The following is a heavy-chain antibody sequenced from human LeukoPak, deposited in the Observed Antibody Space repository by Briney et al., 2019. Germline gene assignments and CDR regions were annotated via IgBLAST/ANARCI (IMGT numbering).Heavy chain of an antibody. J-gene: IGHJ4*02. D-gene: IGHD5-18*01. Sequence: PSETLSLTRTVSGGSISSSSYYWGWIRQPPGKGLERIGSIYYSGSTYHNSSLKSRVTISVDTSKNQFSLKLSPVTAADTAVYYCARVLLYSYGYIDYWGQGTLVTVSS. CDR2: IYYSGST. V-gene: IGHV4-39*07. CDR1: GGSISSSSYY. CDR3: ARVLLYSYGYIDY.